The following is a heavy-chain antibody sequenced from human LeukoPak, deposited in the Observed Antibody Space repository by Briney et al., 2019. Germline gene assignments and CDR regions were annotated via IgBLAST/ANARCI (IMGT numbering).Heavy chain of an antibody. CDR1: GYSINNGYY. CDR3: ARPRFLTHPAHFDY. Sequence: PSETLSLTCTVFGYSINNGYYWGWIRQAPGKGLEWIGSMFHTGNSYYNPSLKRRVTIAIDTSKNQFSLKLSSVTAADTAVYYCARPRFLTHPAHFDYWGQGTLVTVSS. CDR2: MFHTGNS. V-gene: IGHV4-38-2*02. J-gene: IGHJ4*02. D-gene: IGHD3-16*01.